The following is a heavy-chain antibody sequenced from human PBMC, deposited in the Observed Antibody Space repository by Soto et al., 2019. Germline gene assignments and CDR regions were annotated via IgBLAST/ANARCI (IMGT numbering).Heavy chain of an antibody. D-gene: IGHD3-22*01. V-gene: IGHV1-18*01. CDR3: AIELNTESSASYSFAL. Sequence: ASVKVSCKTSGYTFTAYGLAWLRPAPGQRPEWMGWVSTNDDRTNYARKFQGGVTMTTDRSTTTTSMELRSLGTDDTAVDYCAIELNTESSASYSFALWGQGTLVTVSS. CDR2: VSTNDDRT. J-gene: IGHJ4*02. CDR1: GYTFTAYG.